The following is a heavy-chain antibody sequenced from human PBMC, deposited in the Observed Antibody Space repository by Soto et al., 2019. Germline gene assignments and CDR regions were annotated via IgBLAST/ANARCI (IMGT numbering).Heavy chain of an antibody. D-gene: IGHD5-18*01. V-gene: IGHV1-69*01. J-gene: IGHJ4*02. CDR2: IIPIFGTA. CDR3: ASGYSYGGLDS. Sequence: QVQLVQSGAEVKKPGSSVKVSCKASGGTFSSYPINWVRQAPGQGLEWMGEIIPIFGTANYAQKFQGRVTITADEFTSTAYMELSSLRSDDTAVYCCASGYSYGGLDSWGQGPLVTVSS. CDR1: GGTFSSYP.